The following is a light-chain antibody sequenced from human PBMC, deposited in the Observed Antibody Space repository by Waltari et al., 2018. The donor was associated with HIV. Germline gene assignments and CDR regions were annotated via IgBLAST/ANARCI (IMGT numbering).Light chain of an antibody. CDR2: EVS. Sequence: QSALTQPASVSGSPGQSITISCTRTSRAAGGYNLVSCYQQHPGKAPKLMIYEVSKRPSGVSNRFSGSKSGNTASLTIAGLQAEDEADYYCCAYAGSTTYVIFGGGTKLTVL. CDR3: CAYAGSTTYVI. V-gene: IGLV2-23*02. J-gene: IGLJ2*01. CDR1: SRAAGGYNL.